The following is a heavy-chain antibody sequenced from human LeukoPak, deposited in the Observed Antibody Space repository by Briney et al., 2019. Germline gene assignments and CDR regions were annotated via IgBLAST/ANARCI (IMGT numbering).Heavy chain of an antibody. Sequence: GASVKVSCKVSGYTLTELSMHWVRQAPGKGLEWMGGLDPEDGETIYAQKFQGRVTMTEDTSTDTAYMELSSLRSEDTAVYYCATSIAAAGTIDYWGQGTLVTVSS. CDR3: ATSIAAAGTIDY. CDR2: LDPEDGET. J-gene: IGHJ4*02. V-gene: IGHV1-24*01. CDR1: GYTLTELS. D-gene: IGHD6-13*01.